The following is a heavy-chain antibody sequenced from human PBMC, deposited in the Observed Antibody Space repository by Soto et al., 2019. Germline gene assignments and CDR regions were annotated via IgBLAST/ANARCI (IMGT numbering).Heavy chain of an antibody. V-gene: IGHV4-59*01. CDR2: NYHSGTT. CDR3: VREAYIGYGHAIDH. CDR1: GVTISTYY. D-gene: IGHD5-12*01. J-gene: IGHJ4*02. Sequence: SETLSLTCAVSGVTISTYYWSWIRQPPGKGLEWIGYNYHSGTTNYNPSLKSRVTILVDTSKNQFSLRLTSVTAADTAIYYCVREAYIGYGHAIDHWGQGIPVTVSS.